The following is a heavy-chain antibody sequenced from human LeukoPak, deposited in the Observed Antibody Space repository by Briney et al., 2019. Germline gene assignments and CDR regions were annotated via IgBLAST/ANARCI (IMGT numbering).Heavy chain of an antibody. J-gene: IGHJ4*02. D-gene: IGHD3-22*01. CDR2: IKHDGSEK. CDR1: GFTFSSYW. Sequence: GGSLRLSCAASGFTFSSYWMSWVRQAPGKGLEWVANIKHDGSEKYYVDSVKGRFTISRDNAKNSLYLQMNSLRAEDTAVYYCARDQFSGYDSSGSPFDYWGQGTLVTVSS. V-gene: IGHV3-7*01. CDR3: ARDQFSGYDSSGSPFDY.